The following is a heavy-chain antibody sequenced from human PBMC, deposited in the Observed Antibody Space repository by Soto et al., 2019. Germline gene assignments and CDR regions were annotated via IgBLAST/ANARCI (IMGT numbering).Heavy chain of an antibody. V-gene: IGHV4-59*01. CDR2: IYYSGST. J-gene: IGHJ6*02. CDR1: GGSIGSYY. D-gene: IGHD3-3*01. CDR3: ARDGGFYYGMDV. Sequence: QVQLQESGPGLVKPSETLSLTCTVSGGSIGSYYWNWIRQPPGKGLEWIGYIYYSGSTNYNPSLKSRVTISVDTSKKQFSLKLSSVTAADTAVYYCARDGGFYYGMDVWGQGTTVTVSS.